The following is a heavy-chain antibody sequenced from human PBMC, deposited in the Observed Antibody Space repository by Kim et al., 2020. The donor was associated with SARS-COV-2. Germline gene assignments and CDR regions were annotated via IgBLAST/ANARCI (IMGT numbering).Heavy chain of an antibody. CDR2: SGGST. CDR3: AKERRSE. V-gene: IGHV3-23*01. Sequence: SGGSTYYADSVKGRFTISRDNTKNTLYLQMNSLRAEDTAVYYCAKERRSEWGQGTLVTVSS. J-gene: IGHJ4*02.